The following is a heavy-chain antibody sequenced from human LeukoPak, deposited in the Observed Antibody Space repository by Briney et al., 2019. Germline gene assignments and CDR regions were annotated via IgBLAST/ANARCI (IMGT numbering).Heavy chain of an antibody. Sequence: GASVKVSCKASGYTFTGYYMHWVRQALGQGLEWMGWINPNSGGTNYAQKFQGRVTMTRDTSISTAYMELSRLRSDDTAVYYCARDAYYYDSSGYPVFDYWGQGTLVTVSS. CDR3: ARDAYYYDSSGYPVFDY. J-gene: IGHJ4*02. V-gene: IGHV1-2*02. CDR1: GYTFTGYY. D-gene: IGHD3-22*01. CDR2: INPNSGGT.